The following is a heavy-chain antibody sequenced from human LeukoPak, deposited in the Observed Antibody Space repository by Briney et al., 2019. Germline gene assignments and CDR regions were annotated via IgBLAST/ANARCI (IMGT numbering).Heavy chain of an antibody. J-gene: IGHJ5*02. CDR3: ARGRDDYSNFDWFDP. V-gene: IGHV4-39*01. CDR1: GGSISSSSYY. D-gene: IGHD4-11*01. CDR2: IYYSGST. Sequence: SETLSLTCTVSGGSISSSSYYWGWIRQPPGKGLEWIGSIYYSGSTYYNPSLKSRVTISVDTSKNQFSLKLSSVTAADTAVYYCARGRDDYSNFDWFDPWGQGTLVTVSS.